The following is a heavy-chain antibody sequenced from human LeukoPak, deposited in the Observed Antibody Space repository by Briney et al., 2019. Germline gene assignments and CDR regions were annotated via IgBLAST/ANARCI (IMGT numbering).Heavy chain of an antibody. J-gene: IGHJ4*02. CDR1: GYTFTGYY. CDR3: ARAYSGYDFVDY. D-gene: IGHD5-12*01. V-gene: IGHV1-2*02. CDR2: INPNSGGT. Sequence: ASVKVSCKASGYTFTGYYMHWVRQAPGQGLEWMGWINPNSGGTNYAQKFQGRVTMTRDTSISTAYMELSRLRSDDTAVYYCARAYSGYDFVDYWGRGTLVTVSS.